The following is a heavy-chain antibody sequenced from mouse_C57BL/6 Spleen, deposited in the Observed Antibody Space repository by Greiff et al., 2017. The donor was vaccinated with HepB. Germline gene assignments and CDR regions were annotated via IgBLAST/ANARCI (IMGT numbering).Heavy chain of an antibody. CDR1: GYTFTSYW. J-gene: IGHJ1*03. Sequence: QVQLKQPGAELVKPGASVKMSCKASGYTFTSYWITWVKQRPGQGLEWIGDIYPGSGSTNYNEKFKSKATLTVDTSSSTAYMQLSSLTSEDSAVYYCARGYDYDWGYWYFDVWGTGTTVTVSS. CDR2: IYPGSGST. D-gene: IGHD2-4*01. CDR3: ARGYDYDWGYWYFDV. V-gene: IGHV1-55*01.